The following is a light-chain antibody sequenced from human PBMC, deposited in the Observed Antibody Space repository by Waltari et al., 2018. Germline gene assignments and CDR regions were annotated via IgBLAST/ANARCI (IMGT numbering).Light chain of an antibody. Sequence: SYELTQTPSVSVSPGQTARITCSGHELPRKYAYWFQQKSGQAPRLVIYEDTKRPSGIPERFSGSISGTVATLTITGAQVDDEADYYCYSSDSTGLRVFGGGTTVVVL. CDR1: ELPRKY. V-gene: IGLV3-10*01. J-gene: IGLJ1*01. CDR2: EDT. CDR3: YSSDSTGLRV.